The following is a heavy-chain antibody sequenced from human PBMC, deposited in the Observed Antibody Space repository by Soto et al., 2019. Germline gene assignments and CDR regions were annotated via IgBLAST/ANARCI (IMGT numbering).Heavy chain of an antibody. CDR3: ARPGGSYSLRSPFDY. V-gene: IGHV4-59*08. Sequence: SETLSLTCTVSGGSFSLNYWAWIRQPPGRGLEWVGYIYFGGTTSYNPSLKSRVTISLETSNSQFSLRLSSVTAADTAVYYCARPGGSYSLRSPFDYWGQGTLVTVSS. CDR1: GGSFSLNY. CDR2: IYFGGTT. D-gene: IGHD1-26*01. J-gene: IGHJ4*02.